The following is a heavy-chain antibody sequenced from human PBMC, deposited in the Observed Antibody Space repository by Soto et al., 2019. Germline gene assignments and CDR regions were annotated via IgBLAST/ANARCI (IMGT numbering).Heavy chain of an antibody. J-gene: IGHJ5*02. V-gene: IGHV4-59*01. CDR1: GGSITNYY. Sequence: SETLSLTCSVSGGSITNYYWSWIRQPPGKGLEWIGYIYYSGSTNYNPSLKSRVTISVDTSKNQVSLTLSSVTAADTAVYYCARVRVAANWFDPWGQGTLVTVSS. CDR3: ARVRVAANWFDP. D-gene: IGHD6-13*01. CDR2: IYYSGST.